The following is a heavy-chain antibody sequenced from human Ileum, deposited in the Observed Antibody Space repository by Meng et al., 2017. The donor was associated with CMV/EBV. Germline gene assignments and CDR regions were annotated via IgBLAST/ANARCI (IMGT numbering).Heavy chain of an antibody. V-gene: IGHV3-30*04. CDR3: ARPGTGDCSSTSCHFGVVFGAPHYFDY. Sequence: GESLKISCAASGFTFSSYAMHWVRQAPGKGLEWVAVISYDGSNKYYADSVKGRFTISRDNSKNTLYLQMNSLRAEDTAVYYCARPGTGDCSSTSCHFGVVFGAPHYFDYWGQGTLVTVSS. D-gene: IGHD2-2*01. J-gene: IGHJ4*02. CDR2: ISYDGSNK. CDR1: GFTFSSYA.